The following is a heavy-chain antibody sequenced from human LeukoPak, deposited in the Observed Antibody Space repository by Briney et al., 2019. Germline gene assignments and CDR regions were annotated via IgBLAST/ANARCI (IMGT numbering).Heavy chain of an antibody. V-gene: IGHV3-74*01. Sequence: PGGSLRLSCAASGFTFSSYWMHWVRQAPGKGLVWVSRINSDGSSTSYADSVKGRFTISRDNAKNTLYLQMNSLRAADTAVYYCARTLVGATRPYYFDYWGQGTLVTVSS. CDR2: INSDGSST. CDR1: GFTFSSYW. D-gene: IGHD1-26*01. J-gene: IGHJ4*02. CDR3: ARTLVGATRPYYFDY.